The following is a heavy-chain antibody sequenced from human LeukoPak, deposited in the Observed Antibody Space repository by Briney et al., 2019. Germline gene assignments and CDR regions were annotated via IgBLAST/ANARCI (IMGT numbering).Heavy chain of an antibody. V-gene: IGHV3-23*01. Sequence: GGSLRLSCAASGFTFSSYGLNWVRQAPGEGLEWVSGMSGSGSSTYYADSVKGRFTISRDNSKNTLYLQMNSLRAEDTAVYYCAKDGDYDFWGGYYADYWGQGTLVTVSS. J-gene: IGHJ4*02. CDR2: MSGSGSST. CDR1: GFTFSSYG. CDR3: AKDGDYDFWGGYYADY. D-gene: IGHD3-3*01.